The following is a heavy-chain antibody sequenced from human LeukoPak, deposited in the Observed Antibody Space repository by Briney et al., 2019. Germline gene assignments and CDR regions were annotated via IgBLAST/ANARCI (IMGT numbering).Heavy chain of an antibody. D-gene: IGHD6-6*01. V-gene: IGHV3-33*08. CDR2: IWYDGSNK. CDR3: ARDLGWRTAARSFDY. CDR1: GFIFSSYG. Sequence: GGSLRLSCAASGFIFSSYGMHWVRQAPGKGLEWVAVIWYDGSNKYYADSVKGRFTISRDNSKNTLYLQMNSLRAEDTAVYYCARDLGWRTAARSFDYWGQGTLVTVSS. J-gene: IGHJ4*02.